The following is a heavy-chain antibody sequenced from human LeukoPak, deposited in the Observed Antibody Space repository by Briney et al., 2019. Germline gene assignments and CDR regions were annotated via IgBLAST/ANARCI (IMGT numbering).Heavy chain of an antibody. J-gene: IGHJ4*02. V-gene: IGHV4-39*07. D-gene: IGHD6-13*01. CDR1: GGSIGSYY. CDR3: ARDGGSAAAGELDY. Sequence: SETLSLTCTVSGGSIGSYYWGWIRQPPGKGPEWIGIINYSGNTYYNPSLKSRVTISVDTSKNQFSLKVNSVTAADTAVYYCARDGGSAAAGELDYWGQGTLVIVSS. CDR2: INYSGNT.